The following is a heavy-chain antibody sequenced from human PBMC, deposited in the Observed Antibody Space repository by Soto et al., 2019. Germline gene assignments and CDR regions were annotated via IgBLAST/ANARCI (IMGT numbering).Heavy chain of an antibody. V-gene: IGHV4-30-2*01. D-gene: IGHD2-15*01. J-gene: IGHJ4*02. Sequence: QLQLQESGSGLVKPSQTLSLTCAVSGGSISSGGYSWSWIRQPPGKGLEWIGYIYHSGSTYYNPSLERRATIAVDRSKNQFSLKLSSVTAADTAVYYCARGQVVAAQHWGQGTLVTVSS. CDR3: ARGQVVAAQH. CDR1: GGSISSGGYS. CDR2: IYHSGST.